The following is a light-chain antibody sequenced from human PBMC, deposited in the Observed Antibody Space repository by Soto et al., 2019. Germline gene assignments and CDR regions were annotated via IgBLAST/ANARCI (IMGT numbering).Light chain of an antibody. CDR3: QQYNNWPLLT. CDR1: QSVNTN. J-gene: IGKJ4*01. CDR2: GAS. Sequence: EIMVTQSPATLSVSPGERATLSCRASQSVNTNLAWYQQKPGQAPRLLIYGASTRATGIPARFGGSGYGTEFTLTISSLQSEDFAIYYCQQYNNWPLLTFGGGTKVEIK. V-gene: IGKV3-15*01.